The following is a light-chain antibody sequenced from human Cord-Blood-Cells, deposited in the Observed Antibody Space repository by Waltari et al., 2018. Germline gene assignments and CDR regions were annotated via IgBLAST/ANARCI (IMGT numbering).Light chain of an antibody. Sequence: QSALTQPASVSGSPGQSITISCTGTSSDVGSYNLVSWYQQHPGKAPKLMIYEGSTRASGVSNRFSGSKSGNTASLTISGLQAEDEADYYCCSYAGSSTWVFGGGTKLTVL. CDR3: CSYAGSSTWV. J-gene: IGLJ3*02. CDR1: SSDVGSYNL. CDR2: EGS. V-gene: IGLV2-23*01.